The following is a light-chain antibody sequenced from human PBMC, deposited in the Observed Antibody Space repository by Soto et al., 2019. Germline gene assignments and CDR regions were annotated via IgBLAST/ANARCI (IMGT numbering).Light chain of an antibody. J-gene: IGKJ5*01. CDR2: GAS. CDR3: QQSGRPIP. Sequence: VVTLSPGALSLSTGESATLSCRASQSVSNTYLAWYQQKPGQAPRLLIYGASTRATGIPDRFSGSGSGTDFTLTISSLEPEDFAVYYCQQSGRPIPFAQGTRLAVK. CDR1: QSVSNTY. V-gene: IGKV3-20*01.